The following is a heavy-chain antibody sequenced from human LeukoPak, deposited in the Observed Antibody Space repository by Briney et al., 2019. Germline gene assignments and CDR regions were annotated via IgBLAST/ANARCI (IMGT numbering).Heavy chain of an antibody. Sequence: KPSETLSLTCTVSGGSISIYYWSWIRQPPGKGLEWIGRIYTSGSTNYNPSLKSRVTMSVDTSKNQFSLKLSSVTAADTAVYYCARDLPYYDYGGNSAFDYWGQGTLVTVSS. J-gene: IGHJ4*02. V-gene: IGHV4-4*07. CDR2: IYTSGST. CDR3: ARDLPYYDYGGNSAFDY. CDR1: GGSISIYY. D-gene: IGHD4-23*01.